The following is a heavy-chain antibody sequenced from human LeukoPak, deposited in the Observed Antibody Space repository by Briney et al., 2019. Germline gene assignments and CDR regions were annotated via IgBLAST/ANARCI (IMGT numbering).Heavy chain of an antibody. Sequence: GRSLRLSCAASGFTFSSHGMHWVRQAPGKGLEWVAVISHDGNNKYHADSVKGRFTISRDDSKNTLYLQMNSLRAEDTAMYYCARGLPPVMKYYFDYWGQGTLVTVSS. V-gene: IGHV3-30*03. J-gene: IGHJ4*02. CDR2: ISHDGNNK. CDR3: ARGLPPVMKYYFDY. CDR1: GFTFSSHG. D-gene: IGHD4-11*01.